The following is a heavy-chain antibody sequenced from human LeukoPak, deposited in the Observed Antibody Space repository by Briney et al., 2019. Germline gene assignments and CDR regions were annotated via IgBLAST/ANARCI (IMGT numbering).Heavy chain of an antibody. J-gene: IGHJ3*02. CDR2: ISGSGGST. CDR1: GFTFSSYA. V-gene: IGHV3-23*01. Sequence: LPGGSLRLSCAASGFTFSSYAMSWVRQAPGKGLEWVSAISGSGGSTYYADSVKGRFTISRDNAKNSLYLQMNSLRAEDTAVYYCARDHFVPDTPYSSSWSGSACDIWGQGTMVTVSS. CDR3: ARDHFVPDTPYSSSWSGSACDI. D-gene: IGHD6-13*01.